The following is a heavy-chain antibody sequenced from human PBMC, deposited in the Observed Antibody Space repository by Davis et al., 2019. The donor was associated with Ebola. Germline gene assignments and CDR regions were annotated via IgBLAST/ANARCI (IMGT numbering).Heavy chain of an antibody. CDR3: ARRYSGRYSYHYGMDV. CDR2: INHSGST. CDR1: GGSFRDYY. Sequence: SQTLSLTCAGYGGSFRDYYWTWIRQPPGKGLEWIGEINHSGSTKYSPSLNSRVTISVDTSKNQFSLKLTSVTAADTAIYYCARRYSGRYSYHYGMDVWGKGTTVTVSS. J-gene: IGHJ6*04. V-gene: IGHV4-34*01. D-gene: IGHD1-26*01.